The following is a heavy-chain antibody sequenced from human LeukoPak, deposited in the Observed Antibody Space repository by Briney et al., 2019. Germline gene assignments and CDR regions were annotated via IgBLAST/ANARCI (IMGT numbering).Heavy chain of an antibody. CDR2: IYYSGSA. V-gene: IGHV4-30-4*01. CDR3: ARAPGPFDY. J-gene: IGHJ4*02. CDR1: GASITSGDYY. Sequence: SQTLSLTCTVSGASITSGDYYWSWIRQLPGKGLEWIGYIYYSGSAYCNPSLKSRVIISVDISKNQFSLKLNSVTAADTAVYYCARAPGPFDYWGRGTLVTVSS.